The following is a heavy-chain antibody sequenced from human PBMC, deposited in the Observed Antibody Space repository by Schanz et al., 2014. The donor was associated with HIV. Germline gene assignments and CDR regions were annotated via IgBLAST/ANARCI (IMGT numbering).Heavy chain of an antibody. J-gene: IGHJ5*02. D-gene: IGHD2-2*02. V-gene: IGHV4-31*03. CDR1: GGSISSGGYY. CDR2: IYYSGST. Sequence: QVQLQESGPGLVKPSQTLSLTCTVSGGSISSGGYYWSWIRQHPGKGLEWIGYIYYSGSTNYSPALKSRVTISVDASKRQFSLNLGSVTAADTAVYYCARGVRRDCRSPSCNTGWFDPWGQGTLVTVSS. CDR3: ARGVRRDCRSPSCNTGWFDP.